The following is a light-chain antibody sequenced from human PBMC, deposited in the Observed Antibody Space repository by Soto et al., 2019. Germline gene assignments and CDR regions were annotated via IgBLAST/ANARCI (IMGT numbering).Light chain of an antibody. Sequence: EIVLTQSPGTLSLSPGERATLSCRASQSVSSSYLAWYRQKPGQAPGLLIYGASSRATGIPDRFSGSGSGTDFTLTISRLEPEDFAVYYCQHYGSSTWTFGQGTKVDIK. CDR3: QHYGSSTWT. J-gene: IGKJ1*01. CDR2: GAS. CDR1: QSVSSSY. V-gene: IGKV3-20*01.